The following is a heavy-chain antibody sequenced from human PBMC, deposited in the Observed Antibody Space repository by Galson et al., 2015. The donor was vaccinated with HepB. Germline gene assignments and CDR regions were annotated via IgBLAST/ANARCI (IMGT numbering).Heavy chain of an antibody. Sequence: CAISGDNVSSNSAAWNWIRQSPSRGLEWLGRTYYRSKWFNDYAVSVKGRITINPDTSKNQFSLQLNSVTPEDTALYYCAREGISITGTTSGVDVWGQGTTVTVSS. CDR2: TYYRSKWFN. D-gene: IGHD1-7*01. CDR1: GDNVSSNSAA. V-gene: IGHV6-1*01. CDR3: AREGISITGTTSGVDV. J-gene: IGHJ6*02.